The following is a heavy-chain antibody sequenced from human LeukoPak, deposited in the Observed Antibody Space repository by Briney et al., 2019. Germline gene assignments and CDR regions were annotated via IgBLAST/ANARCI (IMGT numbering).Heavy chain of an antibody. J-gene: IGHJ4*02. CDR2: IYSSGST. D-gene: IGHD6-6*01. V-gene: IGHV3-66*01. Sequence: GSLRLSCAASEFTVSSNHMSWVRQAPGKGLEWVSLIYSSGSTYYTDSVKGRFTISRDNSKNTLYLQMNSLRVEDTAVYYCARMIAARREFDYWGQGTLVTVSS. CDR1: EFTVSSNH. CDR3: ARMIAARREFDY.